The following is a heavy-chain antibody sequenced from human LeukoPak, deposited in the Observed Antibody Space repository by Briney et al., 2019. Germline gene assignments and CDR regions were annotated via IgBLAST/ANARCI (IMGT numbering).Heavy chain of an antibody. D-gene: IGHD3-22*01. V-gene: IGHV4-34*01. CDR2: INHSGST. Sequence: SENLSLTCAVYGGSFSGYYWSWIRQPPGKGLEWIGEINHSGSTNYNPSLKSRVTISVDTSKNQFSLKLSSVTAADTAVYYCARLNGRSGYFLGRYYFDYWGQGTLVTVSS. CDR3: ARLNGRSGYFLGRYYFDY. J-gene: IGHJ4*02. CDR1: GGSFSGYY.